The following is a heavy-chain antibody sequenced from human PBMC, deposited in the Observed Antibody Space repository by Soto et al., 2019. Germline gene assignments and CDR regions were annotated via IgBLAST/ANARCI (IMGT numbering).Heavy chain of an antibody. Sequence: TLSLPCTVSGGSISSGGYYWTCIRQHPGKGLEWIGYIYYSGSTYYNPSLKSRVTMSVDTSKIQFSLKLSSVTAADTAVYYCARVCGGDCHYGMDVWGQGTTVTVSS. D-gene: IGHD2-21*02. J-gene: IGHJ6*02. V-gene: IGHV4-31*03. CDR1: GGSISSGGYY. CDR3: ARVCGGDCHYGMDV. CDR2: IYYSGST.